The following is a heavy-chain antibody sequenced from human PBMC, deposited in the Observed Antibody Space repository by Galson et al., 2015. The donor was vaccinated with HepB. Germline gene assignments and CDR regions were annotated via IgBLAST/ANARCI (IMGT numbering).Heavy chain of an antibody. J-gene: IGHJ4*02. V-gene: IGHV3-23*01. CDR1: GFTFRKYA. CDR3: AKYSVLQLWPRGAFFDY. CDR2: ISGSGDST. D-gene: IGHD3-10*01. Sequence: LRLPCAASGFTFRKYAMGWARQVPGKGLERVSSISGSGDSTDYADSVKGRFTISSDNYKNSLSLQMSSLRAEDTAVYYCAKYSVLQLWPRGAFFDYWGQGALVTVSS.